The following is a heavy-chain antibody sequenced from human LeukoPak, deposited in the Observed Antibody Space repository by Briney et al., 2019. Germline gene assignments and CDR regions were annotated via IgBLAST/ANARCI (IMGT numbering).Heavy chain of an antibody. J-gene: IGHJ1*01. Sequence: SVKISCKASGGTFSSYAISWVRQAPGQGLEWMGGIIPIFGTANYAQKFQGRVTITADESTSTAYMELSSLRSEDTAVYYCALSGQVIGEYFQHWGQGTLVTVSS. V-gene: IGHV1-69*01. CDR2: IIPIFGTA. CDR1: GGTFSSYA. CDR3: ALSGQVIGEYFQH. D-gene: IGHD2-15*01.